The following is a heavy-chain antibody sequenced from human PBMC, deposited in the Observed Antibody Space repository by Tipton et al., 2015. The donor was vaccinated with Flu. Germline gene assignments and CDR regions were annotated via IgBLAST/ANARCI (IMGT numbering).Heavy chain of an antibody. CDR1: GFTFSSYS. CDR2: ISGSGDST. D-gene: IGHD3-16*02. J-gene: IGHJ6*02. CDR3: AKLSPPETQGIPRYYYFGMDV. Sequence: SLRLSCAASGFTFSSYSMNWVRQAPGKGLEWVSAISGSGDSTYYADSAKGRFTISRDNSKSTLYLQMNSLRTDDTAIYYCAKLSPPETQGIPRYYYFGMDVWGQGTTVTVSS. V-gene: IGHV3-23*01.